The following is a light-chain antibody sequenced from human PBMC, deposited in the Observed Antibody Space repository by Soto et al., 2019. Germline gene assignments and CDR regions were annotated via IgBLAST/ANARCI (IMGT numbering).Light chain of an antibody. CDR3: LLSYGGARRV. CDR2: DTS. V-gene: IGLV7-46*01. CDR1: TGAVTSGHY. Sequence: QAVVTQEPSLTVSPGGTVTLTCASSTGAVTSGHYPYWFQQKPGQAPRTLIYDTSNKHSWTPARFSGSLPGGKPALTLSGAQPEYEAEYFCLLSYGGARRVFGGGTKLTVL. J-gene: IGLJ2*01.